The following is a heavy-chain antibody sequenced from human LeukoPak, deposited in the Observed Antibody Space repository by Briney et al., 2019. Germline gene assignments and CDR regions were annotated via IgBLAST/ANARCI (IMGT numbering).Heavy chain of an antibody. CDR1: GFTFDDYG. V-gene: IGHV3-20*04. CDR2: INWNGGST. D-gene: IGHD2-15*01. J-gene: IGHJ4*02. Sequence: GGSLRLSCAASGFTFDDYGMSWVRQAPGKGLEWVPGINWNGGSTGYADSVKGRFTIPRDNAKNSLYLQMNSLRAEDTALYYCARQEHSSTYCSGGSCYSYYFDYWGQGTLVTVSS. CDR3: ARQEHSSTYCSGGSCYSYYFDY.